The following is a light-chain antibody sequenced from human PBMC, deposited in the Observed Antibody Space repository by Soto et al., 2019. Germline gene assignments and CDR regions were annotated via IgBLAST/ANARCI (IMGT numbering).Light chain of an antibody. V-gene: IGLV1-47*01. CDR2: RSD. J-gene: IGLJ2*01. CDR1: SSDVGGYNY. Sequence: QSVLTQPASVSGSPGQSITISCTGTSSDVGGYNYVSWYQHLPGTAPKLLIYRSDQRPSGVPDRFTGSKSGTSASLAVSGLRSEDEAVYYCAAWGDSLVFGGGTKLTVL. CDR3: AAWGDSLV.